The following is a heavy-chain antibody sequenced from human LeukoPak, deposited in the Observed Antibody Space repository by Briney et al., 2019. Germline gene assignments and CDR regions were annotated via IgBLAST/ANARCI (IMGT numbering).Heavy chain of an antibody. V-gene: IGHV3-23*01. Sequence: GGSLRLSCAASGFTFSSYSMNWVRQAPGKGLEWVSGIGAGGTFTYYADSVKGRFTISRDNSRNTLYLQMNSLRADDTAVYYCPKDPDYTTYGYYFDYWGQGTLVTVSS. J-gene: IGHJ4*02. CDR2: IGAGGTFT. D-gene: IGHD4-11*01. CDR1: GFTFSSYS. CDR3: PKDPDYTTYGYYFDY.